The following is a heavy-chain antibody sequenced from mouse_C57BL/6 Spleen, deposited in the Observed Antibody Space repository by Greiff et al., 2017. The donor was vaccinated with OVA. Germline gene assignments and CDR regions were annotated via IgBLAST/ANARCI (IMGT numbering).Heavy chain of an antibody. CDR3: TRGGVVTFYYAMDY. J-gene: IGHJ4*01. CDR1: GFTFSSYA. Sequence: EVMLVESGEGLVKPGGSLKLSCAASGFTFSSYAMSWVRQTPEKRLEWVAYISSGGDYIYYADTVKGRFTISRDNARNTLYLQMSSLKSEDTAMYYCTRGGVVTFYYAMDYWGQGTSVTVSS. CDR2: ISSGGDYI. V-gene: IGHV5-9-1*02. D-gene: IGHD1-1*02.